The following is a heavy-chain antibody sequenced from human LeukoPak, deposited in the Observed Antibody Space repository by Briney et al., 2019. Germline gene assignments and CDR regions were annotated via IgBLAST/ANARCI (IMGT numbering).Heavy chain of an antibody. V-gene: IGHV1-46*01. CDR2: ISPSGGST. CDR1: GYTFTSYY. J-gene: IGHJ3*02. CDR3: ARGDILTGYYHDAFDI. D-gene: IGHD3-9*01. Sequence: ASVKVSCKASGYTFTSYYMHWVRQAPGQGLEWMGIISPSGGSTTYAQNFQGRVTMTRDTSTSTVYMELSSLRSEDTAVYFCARGDILTGYYHDAFDIWGQGTMVTVSS.